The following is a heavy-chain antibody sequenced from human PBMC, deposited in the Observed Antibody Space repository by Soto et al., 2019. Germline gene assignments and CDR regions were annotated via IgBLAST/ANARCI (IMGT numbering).Heavy chain of an antibody. CDR3: AKDRRAGGNSAFYFDF. CDR1: GFNFSNHW. V-gene: IGHV3-23*01. J-gene: IGHJ4*02. Sequence: GGSLRLSCTASGFNFSNHWMHWVRQAPGKGLVWVSLISATGGGTYYADSVKGRFTISRDNSHNTLYLQVHSLTAEDTAVYYCAKDRRAGGNSAFYFDFWGQGAQVTVS. D-gene: IGHD3-16*01. CDR2: ISATGGGT.